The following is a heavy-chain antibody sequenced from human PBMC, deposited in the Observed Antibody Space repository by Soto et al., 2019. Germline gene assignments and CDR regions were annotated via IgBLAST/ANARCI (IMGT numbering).Heavy chain of an antibody. J-gene: IGHJ3*01. CDR2: IYHGGST. CDR3: ARSATFNWLFCYS. CDR1: GSTIRRTNW. Sequence: SETLSRTCAVSGSTIRRTNWWSWVRHTPGTGLGWTGKIYHGGSTNYNPPLKSRVTISVDKCKKRFSWKMSSVTAADTAVYFCARSATFNWLFCYSWGQ. D-gene: IGHD3-9*01. V-gene: IGHV4-4*02.